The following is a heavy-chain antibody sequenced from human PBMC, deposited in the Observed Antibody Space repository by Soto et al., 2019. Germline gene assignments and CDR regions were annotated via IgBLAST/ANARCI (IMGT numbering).Heavy chain of an antibody. CDR1: GYSFTRYG. J-gene: IGHJ4*02. CDR2: TSADNGYT. CDR3: ARDERRTCTSSTCYYFDY. D-gene: IGHD2-2*01. Sequence: QVQLVQSGAEVKEPGASVKVSCKASGYSFTRYGFSWVRQAPGQGLEWMAWTSADNGYTNYAPKLRGRVTLTTDTSPGTAYMELRSLRSDDTAVYYCARDERRTCTSSTCYYFDYWGQGTLVSVSS. V-gene: IGHV1-18*04.